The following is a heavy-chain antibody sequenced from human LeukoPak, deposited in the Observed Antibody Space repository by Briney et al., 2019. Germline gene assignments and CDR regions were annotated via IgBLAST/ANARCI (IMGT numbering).Heavy chain of an antibody. CDR3: ARRGGYSYGEGSSGWGGMDV. Sequence: GESLRISCKGSGYSFTSYWISWVRQMPGKGLEWMGRIDPSDSYTNYSPSFQGHVTISADKSISTAYLQWSSLKASDTAMYYCARRGGYSYGEGSSGWGGMDVWGQGTTVTVSS. D-gene: IGHD5-18*01. V-gene: IGHV5-10-1*01. CDR1: GYSFTSYW. J-gene: IGHJ6*02. CDR2: IDPSDSYT.